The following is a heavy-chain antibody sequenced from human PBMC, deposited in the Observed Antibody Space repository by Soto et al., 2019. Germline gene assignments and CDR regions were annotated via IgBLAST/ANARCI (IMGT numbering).Heavy chain of an antibody. CDR1: GGTFRTYA. D-gene: IGHD6-19*01. CDR2: IIPIFGTV. CDR3: AKGAGAGTPTSYDYDGMDV. Sequence: QVQLLQSGAEVKKPGSSVRVSCEASGGTFRTYAISWVRQAPGQGLEWMGEIIPIFGTVNYAPQFQGRVTITADETTTTVYMDLRSLRSEDTDVYYCAKGAGAGTPTSYDYDGMDVWGQGTTVTVSS. V-gene: IGHV1-69*12. J-gene: IGHJ6*02.